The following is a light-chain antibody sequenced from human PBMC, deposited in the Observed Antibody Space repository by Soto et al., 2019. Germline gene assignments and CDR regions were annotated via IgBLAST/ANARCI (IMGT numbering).Light chain of an antibody. CDR3: QQYQGFPFT. CDR2: SSS. J-gene: IGKJ2*01. V-gene: IGKV1-5*03. Sequence: DIQMTQSPSTLSASVGDRVIITCRAIQYINTWLAWYQQKPGRAPKLLIYSSSSLESGVPSRFSGSGSGSEFTLTISSLQSDDFATYYCQQYQGFPFTFGQGTKLEI. CDR1: QYINTW.